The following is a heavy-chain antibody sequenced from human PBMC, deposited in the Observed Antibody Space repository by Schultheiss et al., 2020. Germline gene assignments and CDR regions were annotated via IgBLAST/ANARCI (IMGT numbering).Heavy chain of an antibody. CDR3: AREGDSYSGYDTTYYYYMDV. Sequence: SETLSLTCTVSRVSVSSGSYYWSWIRQPPGKGLEWIGYIYYSGSTNYNPSLKSRVTISVDTSKNQFSLKLSSVTAADTAVYYCAREGDSYSGYDTTYYYYMDVWGKGTTVTVSS. D-gene: IGHD5-12*01. CDR2: IYYSGST. CDR1: RVSVSSGSYY. V-gene: IGHV4-61*01. J-gene: IGHJ6*03.